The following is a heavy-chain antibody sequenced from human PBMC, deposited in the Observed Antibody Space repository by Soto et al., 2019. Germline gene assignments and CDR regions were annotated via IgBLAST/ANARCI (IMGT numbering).Heavy chain of an antibody. Sequence: SETLSLTCAVSGFFISSGNYWGWIRKPPGKGLEWIGSIFHGGNTYYNPSLKSRVTISVDMSKNQFSLKLNSVTAADTVVYYCARARWYDAFDVWGQGTVVTVSS. CDR2: IFHGGNT. CDR1: GFFISSGNY. J-gene: IGHJ3*01. V-gene: IGHV4-38-2*01. CDR3: ARARWYDAFDV. D-gene: IGHD2-15*01.